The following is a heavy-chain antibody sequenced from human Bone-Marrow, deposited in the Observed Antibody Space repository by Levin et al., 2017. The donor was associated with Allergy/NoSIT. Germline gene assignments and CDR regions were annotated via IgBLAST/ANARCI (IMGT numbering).Heavy chain of an antibody. J-gene: IGHJ4*02. CDR3: ARSHSSSWPKDY. Sequence: PAGGSLRLSCAASGFTVSSNYMSWVRQAPGKGLEWVSVIYSGGSTYYADSVKGRFTISRDNSKNTLYLQMNSLRAEDTAVYYCARSHSSSWPKDYWGQGTLVTVSS. V-gene: IGHV3-66*01. D-gene: IGHD6-13*01. CDR1: GFTVSSNY. CDR2: IYSGGST.